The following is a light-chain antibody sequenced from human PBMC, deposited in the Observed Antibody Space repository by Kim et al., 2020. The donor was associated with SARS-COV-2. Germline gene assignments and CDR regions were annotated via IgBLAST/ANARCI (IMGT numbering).Light chain of an antibody. J-gene: IGLJ3*02. CDR2: GKN. CDR1: SLRKFY. V-gene: IGLV3-19*01. CDR3: NSRDNSGDVSV. Sequence: ALGQPIWITIQGDSLRKFYASWYQQKPGQAPVLLVYGKNIRPAGVPDRFSASSSGDSASLTITGTLAEDEADYYCNSRDNSGDVSVFGRGTQLTVL.